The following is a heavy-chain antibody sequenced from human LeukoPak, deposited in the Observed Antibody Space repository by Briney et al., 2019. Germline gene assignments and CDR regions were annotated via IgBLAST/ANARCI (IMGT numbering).Heavy chain of an antibody. J-gene: IGHJ1*01. CDR2: TNTDGSST. V-gene: IGHV3-74*03. D-gene: IGHD4-23*01. CDR3: YGANEEH. Sequence: PGGSLRLSCAASGLTFSSYWMHWVRQAPGKGLVWVSGTNTDGSSTMYADSVKGRFTIARDNAKNTLYLQMNSLRAEDTAVYYCYGANEEHWGQGTLVTISS. CDR1: GLTFSSYW.